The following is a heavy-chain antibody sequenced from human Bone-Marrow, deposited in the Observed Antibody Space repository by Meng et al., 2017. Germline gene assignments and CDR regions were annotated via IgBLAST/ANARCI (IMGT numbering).Heavy chain of an antibody. D-gene: IGHD3-10*01. CDR3: ARDDRGRDY. Sequence: QGAGQGLVKPSGPLPLPCTVSGGSISSSSYYWGWIRQPPGKGLEWIGSIYYSGSTYYNPSLKSRVTISVDTSKNQFSLKLSSVTAADTAVYYCARDDRGRDYWGQGTLVTVSS. V-gene: IGHV4-39*07. CDR1: GGSISSSSYY. J-gene: IGHJ4*02. CDR2: IYYSGST.